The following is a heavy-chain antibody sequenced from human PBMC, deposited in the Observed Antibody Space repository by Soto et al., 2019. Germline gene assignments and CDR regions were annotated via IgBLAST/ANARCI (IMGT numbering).Heavy chain of an antibody. D-gene: IGHD6-19*01. Sequence: ASVKVSCKASGYTFTSYAMHWVRQAPGQRLEWMGWINAGNGNTKYSQKLQGRVTMTTDTSTSTAYMELRSLRSDDTAVYYCAREPIAVAGTKYYYYYYGMDVWGQGTTVTVSS. J-gene: IGHJ6*02. V-gene: IGHV1-3*01. CDR1: GYTFTSYA. CDR3: AREPIAVAGTKYYYYYYGMDV. CDR2: INAGNGNT.